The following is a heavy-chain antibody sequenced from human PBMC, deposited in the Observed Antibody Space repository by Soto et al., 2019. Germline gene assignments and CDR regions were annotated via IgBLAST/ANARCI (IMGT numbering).Heavy chain of an antibody. V-gene: IGHV1-18*01. J-gene: IGHJ6*02. CDR2: ISAYNGNT. Sequence: VASVEVSCKASGYTFASYGISWVRQAPGQGLEWMGWISAYNGNTNYAQKLQGRVTMTTDTSTSTAYMELRSLRSDDTAVYYCARDGVVAAAGYYYYYYGMDVWGQGTTVTVSS. CDR1: GYTFASYG. CDR3: ARDGVVAAAGYYYYYYGMDV. D-gene: IGHD6-13*01.